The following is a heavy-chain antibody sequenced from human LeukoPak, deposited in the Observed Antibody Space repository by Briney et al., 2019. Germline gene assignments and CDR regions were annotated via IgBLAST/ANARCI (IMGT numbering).Heavy chain of an antibody. CDR3: ARPTMVRGVIDY. Sequence: SETLSLTCTVSGGSISSSSYYWGWIRQPPGKGLEWIGSIYYSGSTYYNPSLKSRVTISVDTSKSQFSLKLSSVTAADTAVYYCARPTMVRGVIDYWGQGTLVTVSS. J-gene: IGHJ4*02. CDR2: IYYSGST. V-gene: IGHV4-39*01. D-gene: IGHD3-10*01. CDR1: GGSISSSSYY.